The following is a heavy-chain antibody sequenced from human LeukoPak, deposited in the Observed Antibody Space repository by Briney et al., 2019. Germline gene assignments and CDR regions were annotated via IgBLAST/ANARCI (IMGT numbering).Heavy chain of an antibody. Sequence: SETLSLTCTVSGGSIGSYYWSWIRQPPGKGLEWIGRIYTSGNTNYNPSLKSRVTMSVDTSKNQFFLKLFSVTAADTAVYYCARDLGGYNYGYSFDFWGQGTLVTVSS. V-gene: IGHV4-4*07. CDR1: GGSIGSYY. CDR3: ARDLGGYNYGYSFDF. J-gene: IGHJ4*02. CDR2: IYTSGNT. D-gene: IGHD5-18*01.